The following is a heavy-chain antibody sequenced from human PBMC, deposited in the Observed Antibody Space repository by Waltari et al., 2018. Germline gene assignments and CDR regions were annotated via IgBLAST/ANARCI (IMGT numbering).Heavy chain of an antibody. CDR2: SIPIFGTA. CDR1: GGTFSSYA. J-gene: IGHJ4*02. Sequence: QVQLVQSGAEVKKPGSSVKVSCKASGGTFSSYAISWVRQAPGQGLEWMGGSIPIFGTANYAQKLQGRVTITADESTSTAYMELSSLRAEDTAVYYCAVYDSSGSSVVDYWGQGTLVTVSS. CDR3: AVYDSSGSSVVDY. D-gene: IGHD3-22*01. V-gene: IGHV1-69*01.